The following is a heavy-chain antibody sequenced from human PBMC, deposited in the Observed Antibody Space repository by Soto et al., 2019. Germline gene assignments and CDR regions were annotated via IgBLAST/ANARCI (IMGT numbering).Heavy chain of an antibody. D-gene: IGHD3-3*01. Sequence: QVQLVQSGAEVRKPGASVKVSCKASGYTFTSYGISWVRQAPGQGLEWMGWISGYNGNTYSAQKLQGRVTLTTDTSTNTVYMELRSLGSDDTAVYYCARDPTIYDFWSGSSYFDYWGQGTLVTVSS. V-gene: IGHV1-18*04. CDR2: ISGYNGNT. CDR1: GYTFTSYG. CDR3: ARDPTIYDFWSGSSYFDY. J-gene: IGHJ4*02.